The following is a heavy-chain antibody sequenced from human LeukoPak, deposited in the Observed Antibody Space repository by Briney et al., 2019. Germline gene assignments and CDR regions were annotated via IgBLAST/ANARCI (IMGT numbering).Heavy chain of an antibody. CDR1: GGSISSSSYY. V-gene: IGHV4-39*07. D-gene: IGHD1-26*01. Sequence: SETLSLTCTVSGGSISSSSYYWGWIRQPPGKGLEWIGSIYYSGSTNYNPSLKSRVTMSVDTSKNQFSLKLSSVTAADTAVYYCARARPTIVGALGYFDYWGQGTLVTVSS. J-gene: IGHJ4*02. CDR3: ARARPTIVGALGYFDY. CDR2: IYYSGST.